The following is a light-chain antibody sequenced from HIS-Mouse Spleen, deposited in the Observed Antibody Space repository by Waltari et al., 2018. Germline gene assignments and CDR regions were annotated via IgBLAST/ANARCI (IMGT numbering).Light chain of an antibody. J-gene: IGLJ2*01. CDR2: EVS. Sequence: SALTQPASVSGSPGQSIPLSRTETSSDHGGYNDVSGYQQHPGKAPKLMIYEVSNRPSGVSNRFSGSKSGNTASLTISGLQAEDEADYYCSSYTSSSPYVVFGGGTKLTVL. V-gene: IGLV2-14*01. CDR3: SSYTSSSPYVV. CDR1: SSDHGGYND.